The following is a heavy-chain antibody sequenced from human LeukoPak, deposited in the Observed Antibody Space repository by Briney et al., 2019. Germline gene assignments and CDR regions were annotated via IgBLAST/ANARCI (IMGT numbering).Heavy chain of an antibody. CDR3: AKDNRWLTYGMDV. CDR1: GFTFDDFA. V-gene: IGHV3-9*01. D-gene: IGHD5-24*01. J-gene: IGHJ6*02. Sequence: GGSLRLSCVASGFTFDDFAMHWVRQAPGKGLEGISGINWNSANIAYADSVKGRFTISRDNAKNSLYLQMNSLRADDTALYYCAKDNRWLTYGMDVWGQGTTVTVSS. CDR2: INWNSANI.